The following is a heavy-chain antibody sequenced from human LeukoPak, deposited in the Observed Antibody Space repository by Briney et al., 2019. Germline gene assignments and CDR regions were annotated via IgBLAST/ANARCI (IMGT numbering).Heavy chain of an antibody. D-gene: IGHD6-19*01. Sequence: SETLSLTCAVYGGSFSGYYWSWIRQPPGKGLEWIGEINHSGSTNYNPSLKSRVTISVDTSKNQFSLKLSSVTAADTAVYYCARGGWSLDYWGQGTLVAVSS. CDR2: INHSGST. CDR3: ARGGWSLDY. V-gene: IGHV4-34*01. CDR1: GGSFSGYY. J-gene: IGHJ4*02.